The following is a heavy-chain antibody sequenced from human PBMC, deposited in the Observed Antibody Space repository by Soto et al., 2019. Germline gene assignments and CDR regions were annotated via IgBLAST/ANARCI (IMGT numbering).Heavy chain of an antibody. CDR2: MNPNSGNT. Sequence: QVQLVQSGAEVKKPGASVKVSCKASGYTFTSYDINWVRQATGQGLEWMGWMNPNSGNTGYAQKFQGSVTMTRNTSISTAYMELSSLRSEDTAVYYCARRGGGLYTYYYYYYMDVWGKGTTVTVSS. CDR1: GYTFTSYD. D-gene: IGHD2-8*01. V-gene: IGHV1-8*01. CDR3: ARRGGGLYTYYYYYYMDV. J-gene: IGHJ6*03.